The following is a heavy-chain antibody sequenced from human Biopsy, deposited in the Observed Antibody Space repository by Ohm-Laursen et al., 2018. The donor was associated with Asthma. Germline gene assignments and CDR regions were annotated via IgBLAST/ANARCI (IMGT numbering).Heavy chain of an antibody. V-gene: IGHV4-61*08. D-gene: IGHD3-3*01. CDR1: GDSVSSGDYY. J-gene: IGHJ6*02. CDR3: ASGPEWYGLDV. CDR2: SNQGGSP. Sequence: GTLSLTCTVSGDSVSSGDYYWTWIRQPPRKGLEWIGESNQGGSPTFNPSLKSRVTISRDTSKNQLSLKLRSVTAADTAAYYCASGPEWYGLDVWGQGTTVTVSS.